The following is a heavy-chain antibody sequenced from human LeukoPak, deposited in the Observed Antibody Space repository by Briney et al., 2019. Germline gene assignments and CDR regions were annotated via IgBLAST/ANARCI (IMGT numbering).Heavy chain of an antibody. CDR2: ISSSSSYI. CDR3: ARSSGYYRDLDH. CDR1: GFTFSSYS. Sequence: GGSLRLSCAASGFTFSSYSMNWVRQAPGKGLEWVSSISSSSSYIYYADSVKGRFTISRDNAKNSLYLQMNSLRAEDTAVYYCARSSGYYRDLDHWGQGTLVTVSS. J-gene: IGHJ4*02. D-gene: IGHD3-22*01. V-gene: IGHV3-21*01.